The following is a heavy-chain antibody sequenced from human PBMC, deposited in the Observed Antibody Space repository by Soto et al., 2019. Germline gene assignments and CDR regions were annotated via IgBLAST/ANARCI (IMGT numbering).Heavy chain of an antibody. V-gene: IGHV5-51*01. CDR3: ARQTPLYSGSSSIGEIDY. J-gene: IGHJ4*02. Sequence: GESLKISCKGSGYSFTSYWIGWVRQMPGKGLEWMGIIYPGDSDTRYSPSFQGQVTISADKSISTAYLQWSSLKASDTAMYYCARQTPLYSGSSSIGEIDYWGQGTLVTVSS. CDR2: IYPGDSDT. CDR1: GYSFTSYW. D-gene: IGHD6-6*01.